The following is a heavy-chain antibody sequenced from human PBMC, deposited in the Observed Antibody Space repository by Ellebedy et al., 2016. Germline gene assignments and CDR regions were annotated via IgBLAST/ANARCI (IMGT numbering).Heavy chain of an antibody. Sequence: SETLSLXXTVSGGSVNNGFHYWIWIRQPPGKGLEWIGEINYSGSTNYNPSLKSRVTISVDRSKNQFSLMLSSVTAADTAVYYCAGSWEWFEAYYYGMDVWGQGTTVTVSS. V-gene: IGHV4-61*01. CDR3: AGSWEWFEAYYYGMDV. D-gene: IGHD3-10*01. CDR2: INYSGST. J-gene: IGHJ6*02. CDR1: GGSVNNGFHY.